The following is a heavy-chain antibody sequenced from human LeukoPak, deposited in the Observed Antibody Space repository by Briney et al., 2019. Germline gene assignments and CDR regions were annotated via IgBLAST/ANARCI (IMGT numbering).Heavy chain of an antibody. D-gene: IGHD3-3*01. CDR2: LSSSGSAF. Sequence: GGSLRLSCEDSGFTFRSYEMNWVRQAPGKGLEWIAYLSSSGSAFSYADSVKGRFTIVRDNAKNSVHLEMNSLRADDTAVYYCARSARLMKGVVEVTALDDWGQGTLVTVSS. CDR3: ARSARLMKGVVEVTALDD. V-gene: IGHV3-48*03. CDR1: GFTFRSYE. J-gene: IGHJ4*02.